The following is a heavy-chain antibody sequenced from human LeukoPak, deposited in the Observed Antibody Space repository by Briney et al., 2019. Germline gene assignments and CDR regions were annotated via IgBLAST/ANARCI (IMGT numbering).Heavy chain of an antibody. V-gene: IGHV3-20*04. J-gene: IGHJ4*02. CDR2: INWNGGST. D-gene: IGHD6-13*01. Sequence: GGSLRLSCAASGFTFDDYGMGWVRQAPGKGLEWVSGINWNGGSTGYADSVKGRFTISRDNAKNSLYLQMNSLRAEDTALYYCARSFPNSSSWTFDYWGQGTLVTVSS. CDR1: GFTFDDYG. CDR3: ARSFPNSSSWTFDY.